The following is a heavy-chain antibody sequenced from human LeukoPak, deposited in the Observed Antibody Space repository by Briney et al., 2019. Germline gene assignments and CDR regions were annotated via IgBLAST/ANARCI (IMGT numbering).Heavy chain of an antibody. Sequence: ASVNVSCQDSAYIFTDYYVHWVGHARGRGLEWMGRINPSSGDTNYAQNFQGRVTMTRDTSISTAYMELSRLRSDDTAVYYCATTSGYFYYWGQGTLVTVSS. CDR3: ATTSGYFYY. V-gene: IGHV1-2*06. CDR2: INPSSGDT. D-gene: IGHD1-26*01. CDR1: AYIFTDYY. J-gene: IGHJ4*02.